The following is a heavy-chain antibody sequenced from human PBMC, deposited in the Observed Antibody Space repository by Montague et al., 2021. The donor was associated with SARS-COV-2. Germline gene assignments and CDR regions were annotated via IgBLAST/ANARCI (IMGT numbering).Heavy chain of an antibody. D-gene: IGHD3-10*01. CDR1: GGSFGGYY. Sequence: ETLSLTCSVYGGSFGGYYWSWIRQFPGKGLEWVSLIYSSGRTSYADSVKGRFTMSRDNSKNTLYLQMNSLRAEDTAVYYCARDFGESRDHWGQGTLVTVSS. CDR3: ARDFGESRDH. V-gene: IGHV3-53*01. J-gene: IGHJ4*02. CDR2: IYSSGRT.